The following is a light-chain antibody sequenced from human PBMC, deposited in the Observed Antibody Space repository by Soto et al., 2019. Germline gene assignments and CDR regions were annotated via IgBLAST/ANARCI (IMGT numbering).Light chain of an antibody. CDR1: QSVSSSY. CDR3: QQYGSSTEWT. V-gene: IGKV3-20*01. J-gene: IGKJ1*01. CDR2: GAS. Sequence: EIVLTQSPGTLSLSLGERATLSCRASQSVSSSYLAWYQQKPGQAHRLLIYGASSRATGITDRFSGSGSWTDFNLTISRLEPNDVAVDDCQQYGSSTEWTFGQGTKVEIK.